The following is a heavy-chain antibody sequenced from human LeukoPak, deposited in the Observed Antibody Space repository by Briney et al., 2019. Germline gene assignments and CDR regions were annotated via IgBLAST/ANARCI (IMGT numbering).Heavy chain of an antibody. Sequence: SETLSLACTVSGGSISSYYWSWIRQSPGKGLEWIGYIYFTGTTNYNPSLKSRVTISVDTSKNQFSLKLSSVTAADTAVYYCAGAVAGSWFDPWGQGTLVTVSS. V-gene: IGHV4-59*08. CDR1: GGSISSYY. J-gene: IGHJ5*02. CDR2: IYFTGTT. CDR3: AGAVAGSWFDP. D-gene: IGHD6-19*01.